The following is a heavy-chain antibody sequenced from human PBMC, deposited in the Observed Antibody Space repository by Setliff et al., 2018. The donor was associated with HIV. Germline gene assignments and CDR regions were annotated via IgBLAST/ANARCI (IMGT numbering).Heavy chain of an antibody. D-gene: IGHD6-13*01. V-gene: IGHV1-46*01. J-gene: IGHJ4*02. Sequence: GASVKVSCKASGYKFTSYYMHWVRQAPGQGLEWMGIINPSGGSTNYAEKFQGRVTMTIDTSTNTAYMELRSLRSDDTAVYYCARRGRHAAPGITYYLDYWGQGTLVTVSS. CDR2: INPSGGST. CDR1: GYKFTSYY. CDR3: ARRGRHAAPGITYYLDY.